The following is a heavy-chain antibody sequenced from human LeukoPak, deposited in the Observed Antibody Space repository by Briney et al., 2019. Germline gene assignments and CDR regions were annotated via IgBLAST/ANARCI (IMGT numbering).Heavy chain of an antibody. J-gene: IGHJ4*02. CDR2: INHSGST. CDR3: ARGYSGYDPLDY. CDR1: GGSFSGYY. V-gene: IGHV4-34*01. D-gene: IGHD5-12*01. Sequence: SETLSLTCPVYGGSFSGYYWSWIRQPPGKGLEWIGEINHSGSTNYNPSLKSRVTIPLDTSKNQFSLKLSSVTAADTAVYYCARGYSGYDPLDYWGQGTLVTVSS.